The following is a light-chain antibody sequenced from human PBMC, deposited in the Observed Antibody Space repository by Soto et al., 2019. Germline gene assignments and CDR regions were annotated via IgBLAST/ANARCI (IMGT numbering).Light chain of an antibody. V-gene: IGKV3-20*01. CDR1: QSVTSNY. Sequence: EIVLTQSPGTLSLSPGERATLSCRASQSVTSNYLAWYQQNPGQAPRLLIYSVTGRATGIPDRFSGSGSGTDFTLTISRLEPEDFAVYFCQQYGSSPPAITFGQGTRPEIK. CDR2: SVT. J-gene: IGKJ5*01. CDR3: QQYGSSPPAIT.